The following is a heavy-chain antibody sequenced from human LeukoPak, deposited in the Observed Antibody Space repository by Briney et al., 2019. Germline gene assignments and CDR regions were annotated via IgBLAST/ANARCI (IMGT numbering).Heavy chain of an antibody. CDR2: LRGGDDST. CDR1: GFTITSYV. V-gene: IGHV3-23*01. J-gene: IGHJ4*02. CDR3: ANRSGHWDF. Sequence: GGSLRLSCTASGFTITSYVTSWVRQAPGKGLEWISSLRGGDDSTNYADSVKGRFAISTDNFKNTVYLQMNTLTVDDTALYYCANRSGHWDFWGPGTLVTVSS. D-gene: IGHD2-15*01.